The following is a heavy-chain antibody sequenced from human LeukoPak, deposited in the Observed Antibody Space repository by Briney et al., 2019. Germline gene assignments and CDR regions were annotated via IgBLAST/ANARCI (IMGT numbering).Heavy chain of an antibody. Sequence: AESLKRSCKTSGYIFTTYWVGWVGHMAGEGREWLGIIVLGGAGTRYSPSVQGQVTISADKSISTAYLQCRRLKASDTAMYYCASRSVYCSSTSCPEKYYYYYMDVWGKGTTVTVSS. J-gene: IGHJ6*03. D-gene: IGHD2-2*01. CDR2: IVLGGAGT. V-gene: IGHV5-51*01. CDR3: ASRSVYCSSTSCPEKYYYYYMDV. CDR1: GYIFTTYW.